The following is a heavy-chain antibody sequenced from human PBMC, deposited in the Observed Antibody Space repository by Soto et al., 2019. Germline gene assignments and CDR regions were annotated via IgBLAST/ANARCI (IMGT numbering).Heavy chain of an antibody. D-gene: IGHD6-6*01. V-gene: IGHV3-33*01. CDR3: ARLPDSSSSHYYYGMDV. CDR1: GFTFSSYG. Sequence: QVQLVESGGGVVQPGRSLRLSCAASGFTFSSYGMHWVRQAPGKGLEWVAVIWYDGSNKYYADSVKGRFTISRDNSKNTLYLQMNSLRAEDTAVYYCARLPDSSSSHYYYGMDVWGQGTTVTVSS. J-gene: IGHJ6*02. CDR2: IWYDGSNK.